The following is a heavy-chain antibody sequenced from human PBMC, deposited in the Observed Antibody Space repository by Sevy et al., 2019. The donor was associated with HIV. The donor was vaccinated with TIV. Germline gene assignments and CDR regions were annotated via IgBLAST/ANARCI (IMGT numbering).Heavy chain of an antibody. J-gene: IGHJ3*02. D-gene: IGHD5-12*01. CDR2: ISGSGGST. V-gene: IGHV3-23*01. CDR3: AKSGGYTNGAFGI. Sequence: GGSLRLSCAASGFTFSSYAMSWVRQAPGKGLEWVSAISGSGGSTYYANSVKGRFTISRDNSKNTLYMQMNSQRAEDTAVYYCAKSGGYTNGAFGIWGQGTMVTVSS. CDR1: GFTFSSYA.